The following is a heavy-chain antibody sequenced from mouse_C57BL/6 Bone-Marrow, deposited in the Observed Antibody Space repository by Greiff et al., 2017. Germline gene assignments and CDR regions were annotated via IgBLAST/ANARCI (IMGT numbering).Heavy chain of an antibody. Sequence: VQLQQSGAELMKPGASVKLSCQATGYTFTGYWIEWVKQRPGHGLEWLGEILPGSGSTNYNEKFKGKATFTADTSSNTAYMQLSSLTTEDSAIYYCAKGAYYYGSSLLYWYFDVGGTGTTVTVSS. CDR3: AKGAYYYGSSLLYWYFDV. J-gene: IGHJ1*03. V-gene: IGHV1-9*01. CDR1: GYTFTGYW. D-gene: IGHD1-1*01. CDR2: ILPGSGST.